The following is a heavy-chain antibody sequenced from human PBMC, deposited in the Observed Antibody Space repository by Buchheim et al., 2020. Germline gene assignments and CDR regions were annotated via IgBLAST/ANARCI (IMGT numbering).Heavy chain of an antibody. J-gene: IGHJ4*02. CDR1: GFSFSPFG. Sequence: DVQLVESGGGLVMPGGSLTLSCVTSGFSFSPFGMTWFRQAPGKGLEWVATVGSGHHTFYADLVEGRFTVSRDNARSAVYLQLNSLRAEDTAVYFCARDFSGWSRDYWGQGTL. CDR2: VGSGHHT. D-gene: IGHD6-19*01. V-gene: IGHV3-21*01. CDR3: ARDFSGWSRDY.